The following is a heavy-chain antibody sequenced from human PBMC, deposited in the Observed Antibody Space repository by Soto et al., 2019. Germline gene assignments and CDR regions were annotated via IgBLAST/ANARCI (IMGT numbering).Heavy chain of an antibody. J-gene: IGHJ4*02. D-gene: IGHD3-22*01. V-gene: IGHV1-8*01. CDR2: MNPNSGNT. CDR3: ARTYYYDSSGYPDFDY. Sequence: ASVKVSCKASGYTFTSYDINWVRQATGQGLEWMGWMNPNSGNTGYAQKFQGRVTMTRNTSISTAYMELSSLRSEDTAVYYCARTYYYDSSGYPDFDYWGQGTLVTVSS. CDR1: GYTFTSYD.